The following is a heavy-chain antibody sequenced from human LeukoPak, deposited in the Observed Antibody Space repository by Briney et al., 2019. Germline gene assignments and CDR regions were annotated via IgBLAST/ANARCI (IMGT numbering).Heavy chain of an antibody. J-gene: IGHJ4*02. CDR1: GYSYSRHD. Sequence: ASVKVSCKASGYSYSRHDINWLRQASGQGLEWMGWVNPDSGNTGYAQKFQGRVTMTTNTSITTAYMELSSLRSEDTAVYYCAGEIRRYFDYWGQGTLVTVSS. V-gene: IGHV1-8*01. CDR3: AGEIRRYFDY. CDR2: VNPDSGNT.